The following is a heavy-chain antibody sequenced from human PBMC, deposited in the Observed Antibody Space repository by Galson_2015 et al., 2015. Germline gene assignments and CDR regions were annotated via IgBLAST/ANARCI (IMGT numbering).Heavy chain of an antibody. CDR1: GFTFSSHG. CDR2: IWYDGSNK. J-gene: IGHJ4*02. V-gene: IGHV3-33*01. CDR3: ARDPYGGSTYGDY. D-gene: IGHD4-23*01. Sequence: LRLSCAASGFTFSSHGMHWVRQAPGKGLECVAVIWYDGSNKYYADSVKGRFTISRDNSKNTLYLQMNSLRAEDTAVYYCARDPYGGSTYGDYWGQGTLVTVSS.